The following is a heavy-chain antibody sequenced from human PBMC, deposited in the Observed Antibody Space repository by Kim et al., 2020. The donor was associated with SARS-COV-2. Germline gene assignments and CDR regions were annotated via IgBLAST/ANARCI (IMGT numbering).Heavy chain of an antibody. CDR2: ISPNGGGT. V-gene: IGHV1-2*06. CDR3: ARGYCVNGVCYARDY. Sequence: ASVKVSCKASGYSFSDYNIHWVRQAPGQGLEWMGRISPNGGGTGYAQKFRGRFIITRDTSITTAYMELTGLVSDDTAVYYCARGYCVNGVCYARDYWGQG. CDR1: GYSFSDYN. J-gene: IGHJ4*02. D-gene: IGHD2-8*01.